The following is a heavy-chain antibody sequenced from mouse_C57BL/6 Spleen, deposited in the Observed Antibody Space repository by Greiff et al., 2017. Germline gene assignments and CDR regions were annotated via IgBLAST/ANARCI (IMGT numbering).Heavy chain of an antibody. V-gene: IGHV5-4*01. CDR1: GFTFSSYA. Sequence: EVQVVESGGGLVKPGGSLKLSCAASGFTFSSYAMSWVRQTPEKRLEWVATISDGGSYTYYPDNVKGRFTISRDNAKNNLYLQMSHLKSEDTAMYYCAIYDYDTYYYAMDYWGQGTSVTVSS. J-gene: IGHJ4*01. D-gene: IGHD2-4*01. CDR3: AIYDYDTYYYAMDY. CDR2: ISDGGSYT.